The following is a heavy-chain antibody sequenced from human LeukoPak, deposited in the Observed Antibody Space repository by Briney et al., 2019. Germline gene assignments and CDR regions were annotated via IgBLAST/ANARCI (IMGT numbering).Heavy chain of an antibody. Sequence: GGSLRLSCAASGFTFSSYAMSWVRQAPGKGLEWVSAISGSGGSTYYADSVKGRFTISRDNSKNTLYLQMNSLRAEDTAVYYCAKDCGTLKRITMIVVVMGFDYWGQGTLVTVSS. J-gene: IGHJ4*02. CDR2: ISGSGGST. D-gene: IGHD3-22*01. CDR1: GFTFSSYA. CDR3: AKDCGTLKRITMIVVVMGFDY. V-gene: IGHV3-23*01.